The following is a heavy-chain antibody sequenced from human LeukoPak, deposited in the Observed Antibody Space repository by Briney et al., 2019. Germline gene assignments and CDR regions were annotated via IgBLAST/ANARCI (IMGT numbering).Heavy chain of an antibody. D-gene: IGHD4-23*01. V-gene: IGHV4-34*01. CDR2: INHSGST. CDR3: AVTHDYGGNGFDY. CDR1: GGSFSGYY. Sequence: SETLSLTCAVYGGSFSGYYWSWIRQPPGKGLEWIGEINHSGSTNYNPSLKSRVTISVDTSKNQFSLKLSSVTAADTAVYYCAVTHDYGGNGFDYWGQGTLVTVSS. J-gene: IGHJ4*02.